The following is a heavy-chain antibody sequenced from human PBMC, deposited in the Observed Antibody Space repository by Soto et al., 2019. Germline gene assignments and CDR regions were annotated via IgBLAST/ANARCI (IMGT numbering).Heavy chain of an antibody. CDR2: IKQDGDKK. J-gene: IGHJ4*02. CDR3: ARDRMGDDYFDY. V-gene: IGHV3-7*01. D-gene: IGHD3-16*01. Sequence: GGSLRLSCAASGFDFSYFWMAWIRQAPGKGLEWVANIKQDGDKKYYVDSVEGRFTISRDNAKNSLYLQMDSLRAEDTALYFCARDRMGDDYFDYSGPGTQVTVSS. CDR1: GFDFSYFW.